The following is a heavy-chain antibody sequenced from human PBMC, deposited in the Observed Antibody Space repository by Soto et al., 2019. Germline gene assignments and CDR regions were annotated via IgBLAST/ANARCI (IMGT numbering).Heavy chain of an antibody. D-gene: IGHD6-13*01. J-gene: IGHJ5*01. Sequence: QVQLVQSGAEVRKPGSSVKVSCKASGGTFSRYAINWVRQAPGQGLEWMGGIIPMFGTTNYAQKFKGRVTITADESTSTVYMELNTLRSEDAAVYYCARASIHGSSWYFWFDTWGQGILVTVSS. CDR3: ARASIHGSSWYFWFDT. CDR2: IIPMFGTT. CDR1: GGTFSRYA. V-gene: IGHV1-69*01.